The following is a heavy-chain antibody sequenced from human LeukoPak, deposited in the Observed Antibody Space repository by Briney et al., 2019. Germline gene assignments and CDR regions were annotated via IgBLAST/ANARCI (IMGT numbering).Heavy chain of an antibody. CDR1: GGSISSGGYY. J-gene: IGHJ5*02. V-gene: IGHV4-31*03. CDR2: IYYSGST. D-gene: IGHD6-13*01. Sequence: SETLSLTCTVSGGSISSGGYYWSWIRQHPGKGLEWIGYIYYSGSTYYNPSLKSRVTISVDTSKNQFSLKLSSVTAADTAVYYCAAAAGTWWRLDPWGQGTLVTVYS. CDR3: AAAAGTWWRLDP.